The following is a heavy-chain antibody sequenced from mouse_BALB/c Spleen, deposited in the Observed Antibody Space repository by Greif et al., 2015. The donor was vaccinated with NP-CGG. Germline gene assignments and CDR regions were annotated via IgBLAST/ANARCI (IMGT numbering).Heavy chain of an antibody. V-gene: IGHV1S41*01. CDR1: GYTFTSYW. Sequence: DLVKPGASVKLSCKASGYTFTSYWINWMKQRPGQGLEWIGRIAPGSGSTYYNEMFKGKATLTVDTSSSTAYIQLSSLSSEDSAVYFCARRTTVVAHYAMDYWGQGTSVTVSS. CDR3: ARRTTVVAHYAMDY. D-gene: IGHD1-1*01. J-gene: IGHJ4*01. CDR2: IAPGSGST.